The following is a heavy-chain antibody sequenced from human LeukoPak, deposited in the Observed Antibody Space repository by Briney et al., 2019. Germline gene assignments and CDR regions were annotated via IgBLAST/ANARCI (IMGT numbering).Heavy chain of an antibody. CDR3: AKDSSSAGFDS. J-gene: IGHJ4*02. CDR1: GFTFSSYG. Sequence: GGSLRLSCAASGFTFSSYGMHWVRQAPGKGLEWVAVISYDGNNKYYADSVKGRFTISRDNSKNTLYLQMNSLRTEDTAVYHCAKDSSSAGFDSWGQGTLVTVSS. CDR2: ISYDGNNK. D-gene: IGHD6-6*01. V-gene: IGHV3-30*18.